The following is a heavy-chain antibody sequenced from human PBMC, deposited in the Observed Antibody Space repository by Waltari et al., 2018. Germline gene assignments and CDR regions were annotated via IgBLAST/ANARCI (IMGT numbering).Heavy chain of an antibody. CDR2: IYHTGIT. V-gene: IGHV4-30-2*06. D-gene: IGHD3-10*01. CDR3: ARTYYGEEWFDP. Sequence: QLQLQESGSRLLKPSQTLSLNCTVSGGSISSGGYSWTWIRQSPGRGLEWIGYIYHTGITYYNPSLHSRVTMSVDMSKNQFSLKLTSVTAADTAVYYCARTYYGEEWFDPWGQGTLVTVSS. J-gene: IGHJ5*02. CDR1: GGSISSGGYS.